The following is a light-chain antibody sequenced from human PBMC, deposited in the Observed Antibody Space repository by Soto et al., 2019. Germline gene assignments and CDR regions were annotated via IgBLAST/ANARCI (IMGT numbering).Light chain of an antibody. CDR3: QQRNNWPRYT. V-gene: IGKV3-11*01. J-gene: IGKJ2*01. Sequence: EIVLTQSPVTLSLSPGERATLSCRASQTVSSYLAWYQQKPGQAPRLLIYDASNRATGIPARFSGCGSGTDFTLSISSLEPEDFAVYYCQQRNNWPRYTFGQGTQLE. CDR1: QTVSSY. CDR2: DAS.